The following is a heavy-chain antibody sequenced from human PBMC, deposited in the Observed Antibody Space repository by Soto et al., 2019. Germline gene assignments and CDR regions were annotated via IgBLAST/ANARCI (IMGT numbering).Heavy chain of an antibody. CDR3: ANYGSGSYYY. CDR1: GYTFTTYA. Sequence: QVQLVQSGAEEKKPGASVKVSCKASGYTFTTYAIHWVRQAPGQRLEWMGSIDTGTGNTKYSQKFQGRVTFTRDTSASTAYMELSSLRPEDTAVYYCANYGSGSYYYWGQGSPVTVSS. CDR2: IDTGTGNT. D-gene: IGHD3-10*01. V-gene: IGHV1-3*04. J-gene: IGHJ4*02.